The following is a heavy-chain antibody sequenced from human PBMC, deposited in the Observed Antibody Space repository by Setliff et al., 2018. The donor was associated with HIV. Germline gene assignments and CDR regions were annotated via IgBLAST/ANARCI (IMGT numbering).Heavy chain of an antibody. D-gene: IGHD3-10*01. V-gene: IGHV4-30-2*01. CDR3: ARVSLLRFGTRCFDP. Sequence: SETLSLTCAVSGGSISSGGYSWTWIRQPPGKGLEWIAYIFHSGRIYYNPTLKSRVTMSVDRSKNHLSLNVTSVTAADTAVFYCARVSLLRFGTRCFDPWGQGILVTVSS. CDR1: GGSISSGGYS. CDR2: IFHSGRI. J-gene: IGHJ5*02.